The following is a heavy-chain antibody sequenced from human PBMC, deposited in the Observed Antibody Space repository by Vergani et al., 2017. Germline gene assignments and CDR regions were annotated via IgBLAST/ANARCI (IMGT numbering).Heavy chain of an antibody. CDR2: ISLSGNTM. Sequence: EVQLVESGGDLVQPGGSLRLSCAVSGFTFSSYEMNWVRQAPGKGLEWVSYISLSGNTMYYADSVKGRFTISRDNAKNSLYLQMNSLRAEDTAVYYCARSWNHFDYWGQGTLVTVSS. J-gene: IGHJ4*02. D-gene: IGHD1-1*01. CDR1: GFTFSSYE. CDR3: ARSWNHFDY. V-gene: IGHV3-48*03.